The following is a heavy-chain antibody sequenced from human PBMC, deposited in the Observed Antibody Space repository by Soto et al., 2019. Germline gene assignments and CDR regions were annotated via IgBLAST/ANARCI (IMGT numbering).Heavy chain of an antibody. CDR2: IDYKGKT. D-gene: IGHD5-12*01. V-gene: IGHV4-59*02. J-gene: IGHJ4*02. Sequence: SETLSLTCTVSGGSVIGYDWNWIRQSPGKGLEWIAYIDYKGKTTYNPSLKSRVTMSVDTSKNQFSLKLSSVTAADTAVYYCARDRSGYGYFDDWGQGTLVTVSS. CDR3: ARDRSGYGYFDD. CDR1: GGSVIGYD.